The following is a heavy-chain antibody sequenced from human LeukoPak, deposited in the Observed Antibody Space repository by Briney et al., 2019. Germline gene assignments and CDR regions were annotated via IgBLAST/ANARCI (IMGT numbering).Heavy chain of an antibody. Sequence: SETLSLTCTVSGGSINSGSYYWGWIRQPPGKGLEWIGSISYLGSTYYNPSLKSRVTISVDTSKNQFSLKLSSVTAADTAVYYCARVIVVVPAANNWFDPWGQGTLVTVSS. J-gene: IGHJ5*02. D-gene: IGHD2-2*01. V-gene: IGHV4-39*07. CDR2: ISYLGST. CDR1: GGSINSGSYY. CDR3: ARVIVVVPAANNWFDP.